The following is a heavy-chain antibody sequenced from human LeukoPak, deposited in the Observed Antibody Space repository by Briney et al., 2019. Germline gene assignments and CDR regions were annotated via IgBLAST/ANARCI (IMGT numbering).Heavy chain of an antibody. CDR3: ARGLRATKPEFDY. CDR2: IYTSGNT. D-gene: IGHD5-12*01. Sequence: PSETLSLTCTVSGGSISSGSYYWSWIRQPAGKGLEWIGRIYTSGNTNYNPSLKSRVTISVDTSKNQFSLKLSSVTAADTAVYYCARGLRATKPEFDYWGQGTLVTVSS. CDR1: GGSISSGSYY. V-gene: IGHV4-61*02. J-gene: IGHJ4*02.